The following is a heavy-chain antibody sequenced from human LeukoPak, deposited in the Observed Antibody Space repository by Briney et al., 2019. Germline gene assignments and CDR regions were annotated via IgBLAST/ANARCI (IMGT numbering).Heavy chain of an antibody. CDR3: APLAATTDY. Sequence: LGGSLRLSCAASGFTLSSYAMSWVRQAPGKGLEWVSSISASGGGTYYADSVKGRFTISRDTSKNTLYLQMNSLRAEDTAVYYCAPLAATTDYWGQGTLVTASS. CDR1: GFTLSSYA. D-gene: IGHD5-12*01. V-gene: IGHV3-23*01. CDR2: ISASGGGT. J-gene: IGHJ4*02.